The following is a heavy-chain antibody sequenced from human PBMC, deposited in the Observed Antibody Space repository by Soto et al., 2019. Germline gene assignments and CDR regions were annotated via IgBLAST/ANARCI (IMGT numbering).Heavy chain of an antibody. CDR1: GGSISSYY. J-gene: IGHJ6*02. V-gene: IGHV4-59*08. Sequence: QVQLQESGPGLVKPSETLSLTCTVSGGSISSYYWSWIRQPPGKGLEWSGYIYYSGSTNYNPSLKSPVPLPVDSSKNQFSLRLSSVSGGATGVYYCARHVPYCSDTGHCAYGMDVWGQETTFSVSS. D-gene: IGHD2-15*01. CDR2: IYYSGST. CDR3: ARHVPYCSDTGHCAYGMDV.